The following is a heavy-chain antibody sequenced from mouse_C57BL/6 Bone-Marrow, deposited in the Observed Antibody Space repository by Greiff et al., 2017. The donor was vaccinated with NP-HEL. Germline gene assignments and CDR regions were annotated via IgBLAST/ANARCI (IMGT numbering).Heavy chain of an antibody. CDR2: ISYDGSN. CDR3: ARGDGYLDY. J-gene: IGHJ2*01. CDR1: GYSITSGYY. Sequence: EVQLQESGPGLVKPSQSLSLTCSVTGYSITSGYYWNWIRQFPGNKLEWMGYISYDGSNNYNPSLKNRISITRDTSKNQFFLKLNSVTTEDTATYYCARGDGYLDYWGQGTTLTVSS. V-gene: IGHV3-6*01. D-gene: IGHD2-3*01.